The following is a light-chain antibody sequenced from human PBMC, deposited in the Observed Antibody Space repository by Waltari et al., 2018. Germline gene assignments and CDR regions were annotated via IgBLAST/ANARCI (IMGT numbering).Light chain of an antibody. V-gene: IGKV3-11*01. CDR1: QTVESY. CDR3: QQRSNWPRT. CDR2: DTS. Sequence: EIVLTQSPVTLSLPPGESATRSCRASQTVESYLAWYQQKPGQAPRLLIYDTSNRAVGIPARFSGSGSGTAFTLTISSLEPEDFAVYYCQQRSNWPRTFGQGTRVEMK. J-gene: IGKJ1*01.